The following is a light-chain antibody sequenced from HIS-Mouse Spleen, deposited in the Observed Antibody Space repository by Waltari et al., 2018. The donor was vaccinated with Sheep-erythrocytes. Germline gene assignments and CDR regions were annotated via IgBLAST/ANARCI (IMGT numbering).Light chain of an antibody. J-gene: IGLJ1*01. CDR3: CSYAGSYNHV. V-gene: IGLV2-11*01. Sequence: QSALTQPRSVSGSPGQSVTISCTGTSSDVGGYNYVSWYQQHPGKAPQLMIYDVSKRPAGFPDRFSGSKSGNTASLTISGLQAEDEADYYCCSYAGSYNHVFATGTKVTVL. CDR2: DVS. CDR1: SSDVGGYNY.